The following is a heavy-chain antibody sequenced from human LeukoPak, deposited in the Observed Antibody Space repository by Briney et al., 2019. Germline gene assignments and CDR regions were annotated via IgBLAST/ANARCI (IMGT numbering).Heavy chain of an antibody. Sequence: PGGSLRLSCAASGFTFRSYWMTWVRQAPGRGLEWVANIRGDGSEQFYVDSVKGRFTVSRDNAKTSLYLQMSSLRAEDTAVYYWARARLAASGTPPVAWGQGTLVTVSS. D-gene: IGHD6-13*01. V-gene: IGHV3-7*01. J-gene: IGHJ5*02. CDR3: ARARLAASGTPPVA. CDR1: GFTFRSYW. CDR2: IRGDGSEQ.